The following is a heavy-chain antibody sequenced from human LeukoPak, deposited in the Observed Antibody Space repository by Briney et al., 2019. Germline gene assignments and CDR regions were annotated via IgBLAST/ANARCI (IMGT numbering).Heavy chain of an antibody. CDR2: ISDSGDYT. J-gene: IGHJ4*02. CDR3: ARIPATAILNY. CDR1: GFTFSNYA. D-gene: IGHD2-2*02. V-gene: IGHV3-23*01. Sequence: GGSLRLSCAASGFTFSNYAMSWVRQAPGRGLEWVLSISDSGDYTYFPDSVKGRFTISRDNSKNTLYLQMNSLRAEDTAVYYCARIPATAILNYWGQGTLVTVSS.